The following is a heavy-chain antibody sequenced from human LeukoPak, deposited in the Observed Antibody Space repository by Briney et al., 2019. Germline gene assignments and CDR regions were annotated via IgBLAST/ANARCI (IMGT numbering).Heavy chain of an antibody. V-gene: IGHV3-23*01. CDR2: ISGSGGST. D-gene: IGHD2-2*01. CDR1: GFTFSSYT. Sequence: GGSLRLSCAASGFTFSSYTMRWVRQAPGKGLEWVSVISGSGGSTYYADSVKGRFTISRDNSKNTLYLQMNSLRAEGTAVYYCAKVGGRYVIVPAAVDYWGQGTLVTVSS. J-gene: IGHJ4*02. CDR3: AKVGGRYVIVPAAVDY.